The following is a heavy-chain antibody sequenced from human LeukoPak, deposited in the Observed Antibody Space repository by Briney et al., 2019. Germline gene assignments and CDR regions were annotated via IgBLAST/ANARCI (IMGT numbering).Heavy chain of an antibody. Sequence: GGSLRLSCAASGFTFSSYEMNWVRQAPGKGLEWVSYISSSGSTIYYADSVKGRFTISRDNSKNTVYLQMNSLRAEDTAMYYCAKFRIAAAGTWNWFDPWGQGTLVTVSS. J-gene: IGHJ5*02. D-gene: IGHD6-13*01. CDR3: AKFRIAAAGTWNWFDP. CDR1: GFTFSSYE. V-gene: IGHV3-48*03. CDR2: ISSSGSTI.